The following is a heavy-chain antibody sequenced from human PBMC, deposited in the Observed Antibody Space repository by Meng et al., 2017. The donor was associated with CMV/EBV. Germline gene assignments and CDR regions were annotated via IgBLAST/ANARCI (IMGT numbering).Heavy chain of an antibody. J-gene: IGHJ6*02. CDR3: ARDQDIVVVPAAINFYYYYGMDV. D-gene: IGHD2-2*01. V-gene: IGHV3-11*06. CDR2: ISSSSSYI. Sequence: GGSLRLSCAASGFTFSDYYMSWIRQAPGKGLEWVSYISSSSSYIYYADSVKGRFTISRDNAKNSLYLQMNSLRAEDTAVYYCARDQDIVVVPAAINFYYYYGMDVWGQGTTVTVSS. CDR1: GFTFSDYY.